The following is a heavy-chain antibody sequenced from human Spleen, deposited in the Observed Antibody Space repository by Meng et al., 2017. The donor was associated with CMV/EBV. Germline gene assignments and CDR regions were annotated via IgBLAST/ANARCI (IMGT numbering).Heavy chain of an antibody. D-gene: IGHD3-16*02. J-gene: IGHJ4*02. CDR2: VYYSGST. V-gene: IGHV4-61*01. CDR3: ARGGYPYYFDY. CDR1: GGSVSSGSYY. Sequence: SETLSLTCTVSGGSVSSGSYYWSWIRQPPGKGLEWIGNVYYSGSTNYNPSLKSRVTISVDTSKNQFSLKLSSVTAADTAVYYCARGGYPYYFDYWGQGTLVTVSS.